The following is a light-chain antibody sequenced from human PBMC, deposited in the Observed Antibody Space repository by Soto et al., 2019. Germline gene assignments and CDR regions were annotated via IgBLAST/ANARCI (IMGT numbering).Light chain of an antibody. CDR3: QSYDSSLSGSNV. J-gene: IGLJ1*01. Sequence: QSALTQPRSVSGSPGQSVTISCTGTSSDVGGYNYVSWYQQHPGKAPKLMIYDVSKRPSGVPDRFSGSKSGNTASLTISGLQAEDEADYYCQSYDSSLSGSNVFGTGTKVTVL. CDR2: DVS. CDR1: SSDVGGYNY. V-gene: IGLV2-11*01.